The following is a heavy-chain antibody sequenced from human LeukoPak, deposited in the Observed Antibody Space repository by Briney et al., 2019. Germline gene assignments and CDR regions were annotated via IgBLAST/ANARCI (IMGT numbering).Heavy chain of an antibody. CDR3: ARSIAVSGSDYYYYYGMDV. CDR1: GGSISSSSYY. CDR2: IYYSGST. J-gene: IGHJ6*02. V-gene: IGHV4-39*07. Sequence: PSETLSLTCTVSGGSISSSSYYWGWIRQPPGKGLEWIGSIYYSGSTYYNPSLKSRVTISVDTSKNHFSLKLTSVTAADTAVYYCARSIAVSGSDYYYYYGMDVWGQGTTVTVSS. D-gene: IGHD6-19*01.